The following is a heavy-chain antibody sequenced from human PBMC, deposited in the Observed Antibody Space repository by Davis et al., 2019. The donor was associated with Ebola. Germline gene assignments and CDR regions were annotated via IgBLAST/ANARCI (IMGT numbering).Heavy chain of an antibody. CDR2: ISSSSSYI. J-gene: IGHJ5*02. CDR3: AKGAAAAAEEKNWFDP. CDR1: GFTFSSYS. V-gene: IGHV3-21*04. D-gene: IGHD6-13*01. Sequence: GSLRLSCAASGFTFSSYSMNCVRQAPGKGLEWVSSISSSSSYIYYADSVKGRFTISRDNAKNSLYLQMNSLRAEDTALYYCAKGAAAAAEEKNWFDPWGQGTLVTVSS.